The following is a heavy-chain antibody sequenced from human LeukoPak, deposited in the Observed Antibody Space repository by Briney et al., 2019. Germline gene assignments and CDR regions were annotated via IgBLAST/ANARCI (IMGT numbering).Heavy chain of an antibody. Sequence: ASVKVSCKASGYTFTSYYMHWVRQAPGQGLEWMGWINPNSGDTNFAQNFQGRVTITRDTSISTVYMELSRLRSDDTAVFYCARGYYDSSDFEYFQHWGQGTLVTVSS. J-gene: IGHJ1*01. CDR1: GYTFTSYY. CDR3: ARGYYDSSDFEYFQH. V-gene: IGHV1-2*02. D-gene: IGHD3-22*01. CDR2: INPNSGDT.